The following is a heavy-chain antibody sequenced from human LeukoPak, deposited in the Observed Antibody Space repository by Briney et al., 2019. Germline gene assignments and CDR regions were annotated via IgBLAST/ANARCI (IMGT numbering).Heavy chain of an antibody. Sequence: PGGSLRLSCAASQFTFSSYAMSWVRQAPGKGLEWVSAISGSGGSTYYADSVKGRFTISRDNSKNTLYLQMNSLRAEDTAVYYCAKDLAVRYCSSTSCYRSPYYYYGMDVWGQGTTVTVSS. CDR2: ISGSGGST. J-gene: IGHJ6*02. CDR1: QFTFSSYA. V-gene: IGHV3-23*01. CDR3: AKDLAVRYCSSTSCYRSPYYYYGMDV. D-gene: IGHD2-2*01.